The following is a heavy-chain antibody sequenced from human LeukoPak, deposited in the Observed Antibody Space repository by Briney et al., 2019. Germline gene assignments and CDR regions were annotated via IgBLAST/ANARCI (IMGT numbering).Heavy chain of an antibody. CDR3: AGDNGGWYFDY. CDR2: FYSSGTT. J-gene: IGHJ4*02. CDR1: GGSISIYY. Sequence: PSETLSLTCTLSGGSISIYYWSWIRQPAGKVLEWIGRFYSSGTTNYNPSLKSRVTMSVDTSKSQFSLKLTSVTAADTAVYYCAGDNGGWYFDYWGQGTLVTVSP. V-gene: IGHV4-4*07. D-gene: IGHD2-8*01.